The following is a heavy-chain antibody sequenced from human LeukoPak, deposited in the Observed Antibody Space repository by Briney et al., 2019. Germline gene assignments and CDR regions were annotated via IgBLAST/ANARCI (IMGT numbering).Heavy chain of an antibody. CDR2: IYYSGST. D-gene: IGHD6-13*01. CDR1: GGSISSYY. CDR3: ASHIAGAQTHFQH. V-gene: IGHV4-59*01. Sequence: SETLSLTCTVSGGSISSYYWRWIRQPPGKGLEWIGYIYYSGSTNYNPSLKSRVTISVDTSKNQFSLKLSSVTAADTAVYYCASHIAGAQTHFQHWGQGTLVTVSS. J-gene: IGHJ1*01.